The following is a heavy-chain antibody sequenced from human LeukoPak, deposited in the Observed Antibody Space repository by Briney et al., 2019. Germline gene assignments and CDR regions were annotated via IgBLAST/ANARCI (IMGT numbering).Heavy chain of an antibody. CDR3: ANGYGLY. D-gene: IGHD5-18*01. CDR2: IKSKTDGGTT. CDR1: GFTFSNAW. J-gene: IGHJ4*02. Sequence: GGSLRLSCAASGFTFSNAWMSWFRQAPGKGLEWVGRIKSKTDGGTTDYAAPVKGRFIISRDNSKNTLYLQMNSLRAEDTAVYYCANGYGLYWGQGTLVTVSS. V-gene: IGHV3-15*01.